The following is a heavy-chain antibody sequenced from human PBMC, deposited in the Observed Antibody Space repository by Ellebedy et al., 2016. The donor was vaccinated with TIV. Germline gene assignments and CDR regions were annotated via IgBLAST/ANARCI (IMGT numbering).Heavy chain of an antibody. CDR3: AKGSSSGFNYDRVGFQY. D-gene: IGHD3-22*01. CDR1: GFTFGSFA. V-gene: IGHV3-23*01. J-gene: IGHJ4*02. Sequence: GGSLRLSCAASGFTFGSFAMHWVRQAPGKGLDWLSVISGDGVNTYSAASVKGRFTITRDNFKNKLFLQVKRLRAEDTAVYYCAKGSSSGFNYDRVGFQYWGQGTLVTVSS. CDR2: ISGDGVNT.